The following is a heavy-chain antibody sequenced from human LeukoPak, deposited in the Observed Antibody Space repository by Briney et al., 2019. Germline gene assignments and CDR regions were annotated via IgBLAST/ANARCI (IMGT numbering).Heavy chain of an antibody. CDR3: ARGGKNYDSSGYDAFDI. J-gene: IGHJ3*02. CDR2: INPSGGST. V-gene: IGHV1-46*01. CDR1: GYTFTSYY. D-gene: IGHD3-22*01. Sequence: ASVKVFCKASGYTFTSYYMHWVRQAPGQGLEWMGIINPSGGSTSYAQKFQGRVTMTRDMSTSTVYMELSSLRSEDTAVYYCARGGKNYDSSGYDAFDIWGQGTMVTVSS.